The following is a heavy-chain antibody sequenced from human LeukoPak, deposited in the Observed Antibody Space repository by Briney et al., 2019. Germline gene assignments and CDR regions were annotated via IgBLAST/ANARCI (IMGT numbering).Heavy chain of an antibody. CDR1: GGSISSYY. D-gene: IGHD1-26*01. V-gene: IGHV4-59*01. J-gene: IGHJ3*02. CDR2: IYYSGST. CDR3: ARYIVSYPHDAFDI. Sequence: SETLSLTCTVSGGSISSYYWSWIRQPPGKGLEWIGYIYYSGSTSYNPSLKSRVAISVDTSKKQFSLKLSSVTAADTAFYYCARYIVSYPHDAFDIWGRGTMVTVSS.